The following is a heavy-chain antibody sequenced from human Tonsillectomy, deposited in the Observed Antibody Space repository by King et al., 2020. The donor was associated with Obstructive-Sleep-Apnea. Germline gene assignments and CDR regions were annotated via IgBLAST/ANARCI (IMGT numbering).Heavy chain of an antibody. Sequence: VQLVESGGGLVKPGGSLRLSCAASGFTFSDYYMSWIRQAPGTGLEWVSYISSSSRYTNYADSVKGRFTISRDNAKNSLYLQMNSLRAEDTAVYYCARDREGSGYDFDYWGQGTLVTVSS. J-gene: IGHJ4*02. CDR2: ISSSSRYT. D-gene: IGHD3-22*01. CDR1: GFTFSDYY. CDR3: ARDREGSGYDFDY. V-gene: IGHV3-11*06.